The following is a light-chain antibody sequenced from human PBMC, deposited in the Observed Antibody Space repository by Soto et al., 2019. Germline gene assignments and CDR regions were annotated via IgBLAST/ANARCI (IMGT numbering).Light chain of an antibody. CDR1: QSVSSSC. Sequence: VVLTQSPGTLSLSPGERATLSSRASQSVSSSCLTWYQQKPGQAPRLLIYVASSRATGIPDRFSGSGSGTDFTLTISRLEPEDFAVYYCQLYGSSQITFGQGTKVDIK. J-gene: IGKJ1*01. V-gene: IGKV3-20*01. CDR3: QLYGSSQIT. CDR2: VAS.